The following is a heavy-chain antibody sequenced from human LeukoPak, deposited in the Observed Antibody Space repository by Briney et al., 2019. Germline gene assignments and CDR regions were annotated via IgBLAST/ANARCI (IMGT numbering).Heavy chain of an antibody. CDR1: GGSISSYY. Sequence: SETLSLTCTVSGGSISSYYWSWIRQPPGKGLEWIGYIYYSGTTNYNPSLKSRVTISVDTSKNQFSLKLSSVTVADTAVYYCARVAYSSAWSYFDYWGQGTLVTVPS. CDR3: ARVAYSSAWSYFDY. CDR2: IYYSGTT. D-gene: IGHD6-19*01. J-gene: IGHJ4*02. V-gene: IGHV4-59*01.